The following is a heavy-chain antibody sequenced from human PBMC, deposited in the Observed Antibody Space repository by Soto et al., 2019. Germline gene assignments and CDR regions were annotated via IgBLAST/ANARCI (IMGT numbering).Heavy chain of an antibody. D-gene: IGHD3-22*01. CDR1: GFTFSNYA. CDR2: ISGSGGGT. Sequence: EVQILESGGGLVQPGGSLRLSCAASGFTFSNYAMSWVRRAPGKGLEWVSRISGSGGGTYYADSVKGRFTIFRDNSKKTLYLQMNSLRIEDTAVYYCAKDRSNYYESGGYYPFDYWGQGTLVTVSS. J-gene: IGHJ4*02. V-gene: IGHV3-23*01. CDR3: AKDRSNYYESGGYYPFDY.